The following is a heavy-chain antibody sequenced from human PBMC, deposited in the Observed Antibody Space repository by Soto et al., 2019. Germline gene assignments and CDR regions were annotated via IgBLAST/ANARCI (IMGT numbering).Heavy chain of an antibody. CDR2: INAGNGNT. D-gene: IGHD3-22*01. J-gene: IGHJ3*02. V-gene: IGHV1-3*01. CDR3: ARPNRYYYDSSGYYPGYAFDI. Sequence: ASVKVSCKASGYTFTSYAMHWVRQAPGQRLEWMGWINAGNGNTKYSQKFQGRVTITRDTSASTAYMELSSLRSEDTAVYYCARPNRYYYDSSGYYPGYAFDIWGQGTMVTVSS. CDR1: GYTFTSYA.